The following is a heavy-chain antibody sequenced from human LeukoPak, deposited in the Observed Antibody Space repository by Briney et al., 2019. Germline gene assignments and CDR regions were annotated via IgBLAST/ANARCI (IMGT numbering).Heavy chain of an antibody. CDR2: ITPSGGT. J-gene: IGHJ4*02. D-gene: IGHD5-24*01. CDR3: ARDRYGDGFAHLDY. CDR1: GYTFTIYA. V-gene: IGHV1-2*02. Sequence: ASVTVSCKASGYTFTIYAIHWVRQAPGQGLEWMGWITPSGGTNYPQKFQGRVAITWDTSITTAYMDLSRLTSDDTAVYYCARDRYGDGFAHLDYWGQGALVTVSS.